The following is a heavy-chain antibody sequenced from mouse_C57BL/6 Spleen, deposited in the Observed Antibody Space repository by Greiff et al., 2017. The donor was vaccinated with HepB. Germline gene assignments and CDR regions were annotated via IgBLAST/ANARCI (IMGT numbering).Heavy chain of an antibody. D-gene: IGHD1-1*01. CDR3: TTGYYGSSYSPFDY. V-gene: IGHV14-4*01. CDR2: IDPENGDT. J-gene: IGHJ2*01. CDR1: GFNIKDDY. Sequence: DVKLQESGAELVRPGASVKLSCTASGFNIKDDYMHWVKQRPEQGLEWIGWIDPENGDTEYASKFQGKATITAATSSNTAYLQLSSLTSEDTAVYYCTTGYYGSSYSPFDYWGQGTTLTVSS.